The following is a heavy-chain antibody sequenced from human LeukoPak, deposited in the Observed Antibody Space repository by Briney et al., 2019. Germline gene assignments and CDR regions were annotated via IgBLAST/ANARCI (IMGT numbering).Heavy chain of an antibody. CDR3: AKDLGPGPD. CDR2: LIDSGFTT. Sequence: GGSLRLSCAASGFTFSSYAMSWVRQAPGKGLEWVSALIDSGFTTYYADSVKHRFSLSRDNFKNTLYIQKNSPNAWETAVYYCAKDLGPGPDWGQGTLVTVSS. CDR1: GFTFSSYA. V-gene: IGHV3-23*01. J-gene: IGHJ4*02.